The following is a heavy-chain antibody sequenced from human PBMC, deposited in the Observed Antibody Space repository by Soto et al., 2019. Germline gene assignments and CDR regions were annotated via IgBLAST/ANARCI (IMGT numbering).Heavy chain of an antibody. V-gene: IGHV1-69*01. D-gene: IGHD2-2*01. CDR1: GGTFSSYA. CDR3: ARSQGSSTSLEIYYYYYYGMDV. J-gene: IGHJ6*02. CDR2: NIPISGTA. Sequence: QVQLVQSGAEVKKPGSSVKVSCKASGGTFSSYAISWVRQAPGQGLEWRGGNIPISGTANYAQKFQGRVTITADESTSKANMELRSLRSEDTAVYYCARSQGSSTSLEIYYYYYYGMDVWGQGTTVTVSS.